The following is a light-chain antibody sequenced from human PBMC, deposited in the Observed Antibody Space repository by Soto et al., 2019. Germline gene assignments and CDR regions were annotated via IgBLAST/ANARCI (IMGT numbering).Light chain of an antibody. CDR2: KAS. Sequence: DIQMTQSPSTLSASIGDRVTITCRASQSMSTWLAWYQQKPGMAPKLLIYKASTLESGVPLRFSGSGSGTEFTLTISSLQADDFATYFCQRYDTYSRITFGQGTRLEIK. V-gene: IGKV1-5*03. CDR3: QRYDTYSRIT. CDR1: QSMSTW. J-gene: IGKJ5*01.